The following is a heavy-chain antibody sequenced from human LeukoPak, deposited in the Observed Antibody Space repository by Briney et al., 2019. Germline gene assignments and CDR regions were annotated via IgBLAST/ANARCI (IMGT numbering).Heavy chain of an antibody. CDR1: GGSIGSYY. CDR2: IYYSGST. D-gene: IGHD2-2*01. V-gene: IGHV4-59*01. J-gene: IGHJ5*02. Sequence: SETLSLTCTVSGGSIGSYYWSWIRQPPGKGLEWLGYIYYSGSTNYNPSLKSRVTISVDTSKNQFSLKLSSVTAADTAVYYCAKCSTWFDPWGQGTLVTVSS. CDR3: AKCSTWFDP.